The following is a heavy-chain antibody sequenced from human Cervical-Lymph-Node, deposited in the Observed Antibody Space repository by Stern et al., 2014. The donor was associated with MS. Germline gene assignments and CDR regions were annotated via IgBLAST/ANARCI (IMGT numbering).Heavy chain of an antibody. V-gene: IGHV4-61*02. D-gene: IGHD1-26*01. Sequence: VQLVQSGPGLVKPSQTLSLTCTVSGGSISSSGYYWSWIRQPADKGLEWIGRIHDSGSTYYNPSLKSRVPISMDTGQNQISMSLTSVTAADTAVYYCATTRWDLFTWNWFDPWGQGTLVTVSS. CDR3: ATTRWDLFTWNWFDP. CDR2: IHDSGST. CDR1: GGSISSSGYY. J-gene: IGHJ5*02.